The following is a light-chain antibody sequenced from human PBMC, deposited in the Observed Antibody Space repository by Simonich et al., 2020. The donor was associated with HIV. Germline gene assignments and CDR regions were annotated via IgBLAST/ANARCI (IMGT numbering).Light chain of an antibody. J-gene: IGKJ2*01. Sequence: DVQMTQSPSSVSASVGDRVTITCRASQGISSWLAWYQQKPGKAPKLLIYGASSLQSGVPSRFSGSGSGTGYTLTIGSLQPEDFATYYCQQYYGTPTFGQGTKLEIK. CDR1: QGISSW. CDR3: QQYYGTPT. CDR2: GAS. V-gene: IGKV1-12*01.